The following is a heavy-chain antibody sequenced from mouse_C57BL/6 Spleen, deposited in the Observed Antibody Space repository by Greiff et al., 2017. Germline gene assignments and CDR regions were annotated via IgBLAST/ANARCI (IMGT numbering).Heavy chain of an antibody. CDR3: ARSPPYDYYAMDY. V-gene: IGHV1-81*01. Sequence: QVQLKESGAELARPGASVKLSCKASGYTFTSYGISWVKQRTGQGLEWIGEIYPRSGNTYYNEKFKGKATLTADKSSSTAYMELRSLTSEDSAVYFCARSPPYDYYAMDYWGQGTSVTVSS. CDR1: GYTFTSYG. J-gene: IGHJ4*01. CDR2: IYPRSGNT.